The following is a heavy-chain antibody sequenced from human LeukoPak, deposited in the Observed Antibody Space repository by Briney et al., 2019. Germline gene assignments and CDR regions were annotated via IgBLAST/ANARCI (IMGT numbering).Heavy chain of an antibody. D-gene: IGHD5-18*01. Sequence: PSETLSLTCAVYGGSFSGYDWSWIRQPPGKGLEWIGEINHSGSTNYNPSLKSRVTISVDTSKNQLSLKLSSVTAADTAVYYCARGHASYSYGFRYWGQGTLVTVSS. J-gene: IGHJ4*02. V-gene: IGHV4-34*01. CDR1: GGSFSGYD. CDR3: ARGHASYSYGFRY. CDR2: INHSGST.